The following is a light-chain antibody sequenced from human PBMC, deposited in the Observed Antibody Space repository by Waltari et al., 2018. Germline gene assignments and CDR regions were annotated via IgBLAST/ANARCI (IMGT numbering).Light chain of an antibody. CDR3: LQSNTYPLT. Sequence: DIQLTQFPSSLSASVGGRVTITCRASQDIKSDLVWYQQRPGEAPKRLIYRTSNLQNGVPSRFSGSGSGTEFTLTVNSLQPDDSATYYCLQSNTYPLTFGGGTKVEIK. J-gene: IGKJ4*01. CDR1: QDIKSD. CDR2: RTS. V-gene: IGKV1-17*01.